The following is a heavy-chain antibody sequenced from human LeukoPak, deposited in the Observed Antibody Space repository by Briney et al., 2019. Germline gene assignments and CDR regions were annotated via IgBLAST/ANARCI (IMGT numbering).Heavy chain of an antibody. CDR1: GFIFSDYY. J-gene: IGHJ4*02. D-gene: IGHD2-8*02. CDR3: VREGYSTGQFDY. V-gene: IGHV3-11*04. Sequence: PGGSLRLSCAASGFIFSDYYMTWIRRAPGKGLEWVSHISSSGSNIHHADSVKGRFTISRDNAKNSPYLQMNSLRAEDTAVYYCVREGYSTGQFDYWGQGTLVTVSS. CDR2: ISSSGSNI.